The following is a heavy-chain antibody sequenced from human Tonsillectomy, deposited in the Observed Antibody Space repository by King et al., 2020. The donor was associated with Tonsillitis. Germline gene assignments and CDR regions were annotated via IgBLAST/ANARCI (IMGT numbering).Heavy chain of an antibody. D-gene: IGHD3-3*01. CDR1: GGSISSGGYY. CDR2: IYYSGST. J-gene: IGHJ4*02. Sequence: HVQLQESGPGLVKPSQTLSLTCTVSGGSISSGGYYWSWIRQHPGKGLEWIGYIYYSGSTYYNPSLKSRVTISVDTSKNQFSLKLSSVTAADTAVYYCARSGSLGESGYCVWWGQGTLVTVSS. V-gene: IGHV4-31*03. CDR3: ARSGSLGESGYCVW.